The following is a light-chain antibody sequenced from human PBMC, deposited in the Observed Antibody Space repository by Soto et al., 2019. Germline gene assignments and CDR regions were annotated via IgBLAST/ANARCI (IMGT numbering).Light chain of an antibody. CDR1: SSDVGGYDY. V-gene: IGLV2-14*01. CDR3: SSYSTSTAYL. CDR2: EVS. Sequence: QSVLTQPASVSGSPGQSITISCTGTSSDVGGYDYVSWYQLHPGKAPKLMIFEVSNRPSGVSYRFPGSKSGNTASLTISGLQAEDEADYFCSSYSTSTAYLFGTGTKVTVL. J-gene: IGLJ1*01.